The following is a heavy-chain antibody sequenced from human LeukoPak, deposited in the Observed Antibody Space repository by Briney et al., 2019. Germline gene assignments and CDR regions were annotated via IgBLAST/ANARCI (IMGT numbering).Heavy chain of an antibody. CDR2: IIPILGIA. J-gene: IGHJ3*02. Sequence: GASVKVSCKASGGTFSSYAISWVRQAPGQGLEWMGRIIPILGIANYAQKFQGRVTITADKSTSTAYMELSSLRSEDTAVYYCARASEDPEFLSAFDIWGQGTMVTVSS. CDR1: GGTFSSYA. D-gene: IGHD3-3*01. CDR3: ARASEDPEFLSAFDI. V-gene: IGHV1-69*04.